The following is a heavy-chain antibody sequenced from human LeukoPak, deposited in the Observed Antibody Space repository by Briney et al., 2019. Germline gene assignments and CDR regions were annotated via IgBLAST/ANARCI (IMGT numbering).Heavy chain of an antibody. D-gene: IGHD4-11*01. J-gene: IGHJ4*02. CDR2: ISYDGSNK. CDR3: AKYIATVTTKGDY. CDR1: GFTFSSYR. V-gene: IGHV3-30*18. Sequence: GGSLRLSCAASGFTFSSYRMHWVRQAPGKGLEWVAVISYDGSNKYYADSVKGRFTISRDNSKNTLYLQMNSLRAEDTAVYYCAKYIATVTTKGDYWGQGTLVTVSS.